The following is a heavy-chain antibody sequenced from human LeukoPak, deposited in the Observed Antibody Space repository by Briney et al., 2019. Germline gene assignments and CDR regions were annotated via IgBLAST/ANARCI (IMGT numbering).Heavy chain of an antibody. D-gene: IGHD5-24*01. CDR2: INQVGSSK. CDR1: GFTFTTYW. J-gene: IGHJ4*02. CDR3: ANLGPPGRDHYLES. Sequence: GGSLRLSCAASGFTFTTYWMGWVRQAPGKGPEWVANINQVGSSKYFVDSVKGRFIISRDNAKNSLYLQMNSLRDEDTAVYYCANLGPPGRDHYLESWGQGTLVTVSS. V-gene: IGHV3-7*01.